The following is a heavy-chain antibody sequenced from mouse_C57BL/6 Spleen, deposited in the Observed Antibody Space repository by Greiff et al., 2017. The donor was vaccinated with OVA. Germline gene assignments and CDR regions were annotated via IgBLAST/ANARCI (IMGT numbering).Heavy chain of an antibody. V-gene: IGHV2-2*01. CDR1: GFSLTSYG. CDR3: ARTGRGLNWYFDV. CDR2: IWSGGST. Sequence: QVTLKESGPGLVQPSQSLSITCTVSGFSLTSYGVHWVRQSPGKGLEWLGVIWSGGSTDYNAAFISRLSISKDNSKSQVFFKMNSLQADDTAIYYCARTGRGLNWYFDVWGTGTTVTVSS. D-gene: IGHD1-3*01. J-gene: IGHJ1*03.